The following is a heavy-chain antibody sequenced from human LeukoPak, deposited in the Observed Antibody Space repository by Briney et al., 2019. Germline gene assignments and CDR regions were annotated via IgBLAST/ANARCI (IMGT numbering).Heavy chain of an antibody. CDR3: ARSAEHCNNGVCFTDYYMDV. CDR1: GYTFSGSY. Sequence: VASVKVSCKASGYTFSGSYIHWVRQAPGQGLEWMGRINPNSGDTNYAQKFRGRVTMTRDASISTAYMELSSLTSDDTAVYFCARSAEHCNNGVCFTDYYMDVWGKGTTVTVSS. D-gene: IGHD2-8*01. V-gene: IGHV1-2*06. J-gene: IGHJ6*03. CDR2: INPNSGDT.